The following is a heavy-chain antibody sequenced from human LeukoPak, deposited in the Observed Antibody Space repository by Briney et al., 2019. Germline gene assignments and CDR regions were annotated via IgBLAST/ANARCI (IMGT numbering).Heavy chain of an antibody. CDR3: AKDFHPSSGYYLDK. D-gene: IGHD3-22*01. CDR2: ITGSGTST. CDR1: GFTFSGYA. V-gene: IGHV3-23*01. Sequence: RAGGSLRLSCAGSGFTFSGYAMNWVRQAPGKGLEWVSAITGSGTSTYYADSVRGRFTIARDNSKNTLYLHMNSLRAEDTAVYYCAKDFHPSSGYYLDKWGQGTLVSVSS. J-gene: IGHJ4*02.